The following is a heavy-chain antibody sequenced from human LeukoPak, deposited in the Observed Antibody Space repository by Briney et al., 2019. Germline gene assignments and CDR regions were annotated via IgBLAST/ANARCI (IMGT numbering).Heavy chain of an antibody. Sequence: GGSLRLSCAASGFTFSSYGMHWVRQAPGKGLEWVAVISYDGSNKYYADSVKGRFTISRDNSKNTLYLQMNSLRAEDTAVYYCAKVIVATTPDFDYWGQGTLVTVSS. J-gene: IGHJ4*02. CDR1: GFTFSSYG. V-gene: IGHV3-30*18. D-gene: IGHD5-12*01. CDR3: AKVIVATTPDFDY. CDR2: ISYDGSNK.